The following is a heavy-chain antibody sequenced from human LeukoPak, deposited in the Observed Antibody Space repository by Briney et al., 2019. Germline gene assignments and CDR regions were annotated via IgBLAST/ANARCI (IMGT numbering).Heavy chain of an antibody. V-gene: IGHV3-30*02. J-gene: IGHJ4*02. Sequence: GGSLRLSCAASGFTFSSYGMHWVRQAPGKGLEWVAFIRYDGSNKYYADSVKGRFTISRDNSKNTLYLQMNSLRAEDTAVYYCAKFETAPRGIPGEDYWGQGTLVTVSS. CDR3: AKFETAPRGIPGEDY. CDR2: IRYDGSNK. D-gene: IGHD6-13*01. CDR1: GFTFSSYG.